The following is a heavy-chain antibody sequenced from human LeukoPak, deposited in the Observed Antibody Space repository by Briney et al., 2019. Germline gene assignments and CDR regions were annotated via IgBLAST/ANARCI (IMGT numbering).Heavy chain of an antibody. D-gene: IGHD4-23*01. CDR1: GYTFINYW. CDR2: IYPGDSDT. CDR3: ARHHLLDYGGDY. V-gene: IGHV5-51*01. Sequence: GESLKISCKGSGYTFINYWIAWVRQMPGKGLEWMGIIYPGDSDTRYSPSFQGQVTISADKSISTAYLQWNSLKASDTAMYYCARHHLLDYGGDYWGQGTLVTVSS. J-gene: IGHJ4*02.